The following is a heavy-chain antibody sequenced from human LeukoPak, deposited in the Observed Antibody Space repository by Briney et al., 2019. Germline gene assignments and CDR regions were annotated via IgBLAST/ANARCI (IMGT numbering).Heavy chain of an antibody. CDR2: MNPNSGNT. CDR1: GYTFTSYD. CDR3: ARELRFLEWLLHQKWLDYYYYGMDV. J-gene: IGHJ6*02. D-gene: IGHD3-3*01. V-gene: IGHV1-8*01. Sequence: ASVKVSCKASGYTFTSYDINWVRQATGQGLEWMGWMNPNSGNTGYAQKFQGRVTMTRNTSISTAYMELSSLRSEDTAVYYCARELRFLEWLLHQKWLDYYYYGMDVWGQGTTVTVSS.